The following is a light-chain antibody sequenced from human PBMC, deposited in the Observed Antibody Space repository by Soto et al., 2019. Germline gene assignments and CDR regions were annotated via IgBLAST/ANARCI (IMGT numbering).Light chain of an antibody. CDR3: STFGGSGV. V-gene: IGLV2-14*01. CDR1: GSDVGRYNY. Sequence: QSVVTQPDSVSGSPGQSITISCTGTGSDVGRYNYVSWYQQHPGKAPKLMIYEVTNRPSGVSNRFSGSKSGNTASLTNAGLQADDEADYYCSTFGGSGVFGTGTKLTVL. CDR2: EVT. J-gene: IGLJ1*01.